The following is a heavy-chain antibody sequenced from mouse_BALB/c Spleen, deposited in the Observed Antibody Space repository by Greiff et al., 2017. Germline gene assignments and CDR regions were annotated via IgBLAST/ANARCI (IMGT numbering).Heavy chain of an antibody. CDR1: GFTFSSYA. J-gene: IGHJ2*01. V-gene: IGHV5-6-5*01. D-gene: IGHD3-1*01. CDR2: ISSGGST. Sequence: EVKLVESGGGLVKPGGSLKLSCAASGFTFSSYAMSWVRQTPEKRLEWVASISSGGSTYYPDSVKGRFTISRDNARNILYLQMSSLRSEDTAMYYCARGGGARATWYFDYWGQGTTLTVSS. CDR3: ARGGGARATWYFDY.